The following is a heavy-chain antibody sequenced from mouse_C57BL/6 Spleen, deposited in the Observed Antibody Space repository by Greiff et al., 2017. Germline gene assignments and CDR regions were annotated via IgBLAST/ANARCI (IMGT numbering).Heavy chain of an antibody. Sequence: QVQLKQPGAELVMPGASVKLSCKASGYTFTSYWMHWVKQRPGQGLEWIGEIDPSDSYTNYNQKFKGKSTLTVDKSSSTAYMQLSSLTSEDSAVDYCARGGGDYGGFAYWGQGTLVTVSA. J-gene: IGHJ3*01. CDR1: GYTFTSYW. V-gene: IGHV1-69*01. CDR2: IDPSDSYT. CDR3: ARGGGDYGGFAY. D-gene: IGHD2-4*01.